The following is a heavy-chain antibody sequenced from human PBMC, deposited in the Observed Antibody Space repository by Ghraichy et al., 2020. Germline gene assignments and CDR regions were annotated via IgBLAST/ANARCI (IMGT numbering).Heavy chain of an antibody. CDR3: AKLAGDNQSKHHNYFDY. D-gene: IGHD4-23*01. Sequence: GGSLRLSCVASGFNFNNYAMSWVRQALGRGLEWVSAISSSGSNTNFADSVKGRFTISRDNSKNTLFLEMNSLRAEDTAVYYCAKLAGDNQSKHHNYFDYWGQGTLIIAS. CDR1: GFNFNNYA. V-gene: IGHV3-23*01. J-gene: IGHJ4*02. CDR2: ISSSGSNT.